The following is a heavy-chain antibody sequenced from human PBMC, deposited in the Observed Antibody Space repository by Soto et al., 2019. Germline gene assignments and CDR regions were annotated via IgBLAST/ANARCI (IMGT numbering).Heavy chain of an antibody. V-gene: IGHV4-59*01. Sequence: SEPLSLTCTVSGGSISSYYWSWIRQPPGKGLEWIGYIYYSGSTNYNPSLKSRVTISVDTSKNQFSLKLSSVTAADTAVYYCARDMPGRGFDDWGQGTLVIVAS. D-gene: IGHD2-2*01. CDR2: IYYSGST. CDR3: ARDMPGRGFDD. J-gene: IGHJ4*02. CDR1: GGSISSYY.